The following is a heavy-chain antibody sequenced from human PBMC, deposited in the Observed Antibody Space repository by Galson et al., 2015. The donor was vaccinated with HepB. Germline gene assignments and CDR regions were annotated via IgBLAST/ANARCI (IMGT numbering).Heavy chain of an antibody. CDR2: ISSILGIP. V-gene: IGHV1-69*10. CDR3: ARADDFWSGYRDAGTSRWFDS. J-gene: IGHJ5*01. D-gene: IGHD3-3*01. CDR1: GDSFSIYA. Sequence: SVKVSCKASGDSFSIYAMSWVRQAPGQGLEWMGGISSILGIPNYAQKFQDRVTITADKSTGTAFIELSSLRSEDTAVYYCARADDFWSGYRDAGTSRWFDSWGQGTLVIVSS.